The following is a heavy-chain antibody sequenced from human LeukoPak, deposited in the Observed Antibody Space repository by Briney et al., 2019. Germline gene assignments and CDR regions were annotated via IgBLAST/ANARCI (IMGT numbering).Heavy chain of an antibody. D-gene: IGHD4-17*01. J-gene: IGHJ4*02. Sequence: GGSLRLSCAASGGTFSSYAISWVRQAPGQGLEWMGGIIPIFGTASYAQKFQGRVTITADESTSTAYMELSSLRSEDTAVYYCVGGLAYGDYGGYWGQGTLVTVSS. CDR2: IIPIFGTA. V-gene: IGHV1-69*01. CDR1: GGTFSSYA. CDR3: VGGLAYGDYGGY.